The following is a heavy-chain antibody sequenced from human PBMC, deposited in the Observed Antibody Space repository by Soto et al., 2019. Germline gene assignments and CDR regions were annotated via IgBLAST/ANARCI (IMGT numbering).Heavy chain of an antibody. CDR2: ISWNSGSI. V-gene: IGHV3-9*01. J-gene: IGHJ4*02. CDR3: AKDPYYDILTGYPDY. CDR1: GFTFDDYA. D-gene: IGHD3-9*01. Sequence: DVQLVESGGGLVQPGRSLRLSCAASGFTFDDYAMHWVRQAPGKGLEWVSGISWNSGSIGYADSVKGRFTISRDNAKNSLYLQMNSLRAEDTALYYCAKDPYYDILTGYPDYWSQGTLVTVSS.